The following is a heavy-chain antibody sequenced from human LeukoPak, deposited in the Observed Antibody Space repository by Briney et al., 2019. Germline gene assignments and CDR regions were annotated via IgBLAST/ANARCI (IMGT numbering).Heavy chain of an antibody. J-gene: IGHJ4*02. D-gene: IGHD5-24*01. Sequence: GGSLRLSCEASGFSFSGYAMSWVRQAPGKGLDWVSGVSDSGVNTYYADSVKGRFTISRDNSKNLLFLQINSLRVEDTAVYYCARETPRRGETRDGYRWGQGTVVTVSS. V-gene: IGHV3-23*01. CDR3: ARETPRRGETRDGYR. CDR1: GFSFSGYA. CDR2: VSDSGVNT.